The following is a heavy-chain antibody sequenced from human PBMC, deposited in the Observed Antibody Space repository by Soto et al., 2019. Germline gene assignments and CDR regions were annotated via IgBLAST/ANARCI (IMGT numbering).Heavy chain of an antibody. Sequence: PASGFTFSDHYMDWVRQAPGKGLEWVGRTRNKANSYTTEYAASVKGRFTISRDDSKNSLFLQMNSLKTEDTAVYYCTRVFGSSWYQAFFDYWGQGTLVTVSS. CDR2: TRNKANSYTT. D-gene: IGHD6-13*01. J-gene: IGHJ4*02. CDR1: GFTFSDHY. V-gene: IGHV3-72*01. CDR3: TRVFGSSWYQAFFDY.